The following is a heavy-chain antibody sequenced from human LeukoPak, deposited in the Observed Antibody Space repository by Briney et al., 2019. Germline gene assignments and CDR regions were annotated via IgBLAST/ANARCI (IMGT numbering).Heavy chain of an antibody. Sequence: SETLSLTCAVYGGSFSGYYWSWIRQPPGKGLEWIGEINHSGSTNYNPSIKSRVTISVDTSKNQFSLKLSSVTAADTAVYYCARASGDTAMVNEYWDYWGQGTLVTVSS. CDR1: GGSFSGYY. CDR3: ARASGDTAMVNEYWDY. V-gene: IGHV4-34*01. J-gene: IGHJ4*02. D-gene: IGHD5-18*01. CDR2: INHSGST.